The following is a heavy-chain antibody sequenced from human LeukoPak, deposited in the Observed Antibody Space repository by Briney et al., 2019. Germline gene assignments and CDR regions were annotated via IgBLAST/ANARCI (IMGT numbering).Heavy chain of an antibody. V-gene: IGHV1-3*03. CDR1: GYTFTSYA. J-gene: IGHJ4*02. CDR2: INAGNGNT. CDR3: ARATPYYYDSSGYLDY. Sequence: ASVKVSCKASGYTFTSYAMHWVRQAPGQRLEWMGWINAGNGNTKYSQEFQGRVTITRDTSASTAYMELSSLRSEDMAVDYCARATPYYYDSSGYLDYWGQGTLVTVSS. D-gene: IGHD3-22*01.